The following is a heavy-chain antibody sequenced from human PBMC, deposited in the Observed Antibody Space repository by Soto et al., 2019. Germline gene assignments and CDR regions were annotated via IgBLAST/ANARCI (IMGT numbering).Heavy chain of an antibody. CDR2: IYSGGYT. Sequence: EVQLVESGGGLIQPGGSLRLSCAVSGFTVSNNYMSWVRQAPGKGLEGVSVIYSGGYTAYGDSVKGRFTISRDNSKNTHSLQKKGGGAGPPAGFYGAAQPGGGGYWGQGTLVTVSS. D-gene: IGHD3-10*01. CDR1: GFTVSNNY. J-gene: IGHJ4*02. CDR3: AAQPGGGGY. V-gene: IGHV3-53*01.